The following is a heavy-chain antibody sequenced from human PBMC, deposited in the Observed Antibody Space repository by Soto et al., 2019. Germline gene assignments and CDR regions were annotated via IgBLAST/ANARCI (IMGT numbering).Heavy chain of an antibody. CDR2: ISYSGTT. V-gene: IGHV4-30-4*01. J-gene: IGHJ4*02. D-gene: IGHD4-17*01. CDR3: ATMGTSVTGLYYFDY. CDR1: GGSISSGNYY. Sequence: QVQLQESGPGLVKPSQTLSLTCTVSGGSISSGNYYWSWIRQPPGKGLEWIGFISYSGTTHYSASLRSRVSTSVDTSKNQFSLDLSSVTAADTAVYYCATMGTSVTGLYYFDYWGQGTLVTVSS.